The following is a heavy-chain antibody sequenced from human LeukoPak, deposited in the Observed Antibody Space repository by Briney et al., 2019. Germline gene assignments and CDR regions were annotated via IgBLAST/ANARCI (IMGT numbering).Heavy chain of an antibody. D-gene: IGHD2-8*01. CDR2: IKPDGSEK. Sequence: PGGSLRLSCIASGFTFSDYWMSWVRQAPGKGLEWVAKIKPDGSEKYYVDSVKSRFSISRDNAKKSLYLQMNSLRVEDTAVYYCGRGGSQRVSSWGQGTLVTVSS. CDR1: GFTFSDYW. V-gene: IGHV3-7*01. CDR3: GRGGSQRVSS. J-gene: IGHJ4*02.